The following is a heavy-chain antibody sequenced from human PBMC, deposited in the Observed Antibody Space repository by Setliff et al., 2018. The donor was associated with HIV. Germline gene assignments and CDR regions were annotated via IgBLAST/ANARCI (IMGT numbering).Heavy chain of an antibody. CDR2: IYNSGNS. CDR1: GYSISSGYY. Sequence: SETLSLTCPVSGYSISSGYYWNWIRQPPGKGLEWIATIYNSGNSVSNPSLKSRVTISIDTSKNHFSLTLNSVTAADSAVYYCARVEAKVRGATYGMDVWGQGTKVTVSS. V-gene: IGHV4-38-2*02. D-gene: IGHD3-10*01. J-gene: IGHJ6*02. CDR3: ARVEAKVRGATYGMDV.